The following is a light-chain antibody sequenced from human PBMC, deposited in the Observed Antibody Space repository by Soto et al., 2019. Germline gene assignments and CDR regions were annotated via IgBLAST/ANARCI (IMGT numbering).Light chain of an antibody. J-gene: IGKJ4*01. CDR3: QQRSNWPLAT. V-gene: IGKV3-11*01. CDR1: QSVTSY. CDR2: DAS. Sequence: EIVLTQSPATLSLSPGERATLSCRASQSVTSYLAWYQHKPGQAPRLLIYDASNRATGIPARFSGSGSGTDFTPTISSLEPEDFAVYYCQQRSNWPLATFGGGTKVEIK.